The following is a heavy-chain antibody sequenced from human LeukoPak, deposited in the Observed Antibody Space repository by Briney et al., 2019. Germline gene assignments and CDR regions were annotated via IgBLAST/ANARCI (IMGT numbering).Heavy chain of an antibody. CDR2: INPNSGGT. CDR3: ARGTVIISSTSWFN. D-gene: IGHD2-2*01. CDR1: GYTFTGYY. V-gene: IGHV1-2*02. Sequence: LAASVKVSCKASGYTFTGYYMHWVRQAPGQGLEWMGWINPNSGGTNYAQKFQGRVTMTRDTSISTAYMELSRLRSDDTAVYYCARGTVIISSTSWFNWGQGTLVTVSS. J-gene: IGHJ4*02.